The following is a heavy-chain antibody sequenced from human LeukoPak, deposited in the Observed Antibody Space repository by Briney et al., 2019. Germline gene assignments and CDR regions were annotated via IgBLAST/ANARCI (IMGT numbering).Heavy chain of an antibody. V-gene: IGHV3-33*01. CDR1: GFTFSSYG. CDR2: IWYDGSNK. J-gene: IGHJ4*02. D-gene: IGHD3-10*01. CDR3: ARDNTGSGSYFDY. Sequence: PGGSLRLSCAASGFTFSSYGMHWVRQAPGKGLEWVAVIWYDGSNKYYADSVKGRFTISRDNSKNTLYLQMNSLRAEDTAVYYCARDNTGSGSYFDYWGQGTLVTVSS.